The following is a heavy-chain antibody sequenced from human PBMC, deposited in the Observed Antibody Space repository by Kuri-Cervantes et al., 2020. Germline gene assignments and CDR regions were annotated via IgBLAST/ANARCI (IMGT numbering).Heavy chain of an antibody. CDR2: ISSSSSYI. V-gene: IGHV3-21*01. CDR3: ASDAKYQLLFTY. Sequence: GESLMISCAASGFTFSSYSMNWVRQAPGKGLEWVSSISSSSSYIYYADSAKGRFTISRDNSKNTLYLQMNSLGAEDTAVYYCASDAKYQLLFTYWGQGTLVTVSS. D-gene: IGHD2-2*01. CDR1: GFTFSSYS. J-gene: IGHJ4*02.